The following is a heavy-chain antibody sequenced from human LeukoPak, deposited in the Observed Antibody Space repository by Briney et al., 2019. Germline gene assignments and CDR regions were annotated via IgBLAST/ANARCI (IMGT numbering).Heavy chain of an antibody. CDR2: ISGSGGST. J-gene: IGHJ1*01. V-gene: IGHV3-23*01. CDR3: AKSYSSGWHKYFQH. CDR1: GFTFSSYA. D-gene: IGHD6-19*01. Sequence: SGGSLRLSCAASGFTFSSYAMSWVRQAPGKGLEWVSAISGSGGSTYYADSVKGRFTISRDNSKNTLYLQMNSLRAEDTAVYYCAKSYSSGWHKYFQHWGQGTLVTVSS.